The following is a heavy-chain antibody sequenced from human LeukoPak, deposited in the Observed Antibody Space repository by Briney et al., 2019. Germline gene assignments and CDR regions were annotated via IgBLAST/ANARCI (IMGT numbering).Heavy chain of an antibody. CDR3: AKEHYDFWSGYYRSAFDI. J-gene: IGHJ3*02. CDR1: GFTVSSNY. CDR2: IYTGGDT. V-gene: IGHV3-66*01. D-gene: IGHD3-3*01. Sequence: GGSLRLSCAASGFTVSSNYMSWVRQAPGKGLEWVSGIYTGGDTYYADSVKDRFTISRDNSKNTLYLQMNSLRAEDTAVYYCAKEHYDFWSGYYRSAFDIWGQGTMVTVSS.